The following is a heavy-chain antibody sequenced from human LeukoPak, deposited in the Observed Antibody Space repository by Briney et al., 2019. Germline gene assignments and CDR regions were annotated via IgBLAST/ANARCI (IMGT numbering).Heavy chain of an antibody. CDR3: ARDSYCSTTSCHLDY. V-gene: IGHV4-59*11. Sequence: SETLSLTCTVSGGSISSHYWSWIRQPPGKGLEWIGYIYYSGSTNYNPSLKRRVTISVDTSKNQFSLKLSSVTAADTAVYYCARDSYCSTTSCHLDYWGQGILVTVSS. D-gene: IGHD2-2*01. J-gene: IGHJ4*02. CDR1: GGSISSHY. CDR2: IYYSGST.